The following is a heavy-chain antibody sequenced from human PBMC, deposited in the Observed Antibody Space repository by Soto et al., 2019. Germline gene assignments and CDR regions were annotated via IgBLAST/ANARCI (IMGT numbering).Heavy chain of an antibody. Sequence: GGSLRLSCAASGFTFNSYAMHWVRQDPGKGLERMTVISDDGSKKYYADTVKGRFTISRDNSKKTMYLQMNSLRTEDTAVYYCARDHLVLRFLEWLFIGGAFDIWGQGTMVTVSS. CDR3: ARDHLVLRFLEWLFIGGAFDI. CDR2: ISDDGSKK. V-gene: IGHV3-30-3*01. D-gene: IGHD3-3*01. J-gene: IGHJ3*02. CDR1: GFTFNSYA.